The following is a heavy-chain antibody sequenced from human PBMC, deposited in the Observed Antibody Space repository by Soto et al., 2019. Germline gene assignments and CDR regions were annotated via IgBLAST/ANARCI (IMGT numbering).Heavy chain of an antibody. J-gene: IGHJ5*02. CDR1: AGSFSDYY. CDR2: INHSGNT. Sequence: SETLSLTCAVDAGSFSDYYWSWIRQPPGKGLEWIGEINHSGNTNSNPSLKRQFTISVDTAKNQFTLKLSSVTAADTAVYYCATEARITIFGVVITGSWFDPWGQGTLVTVSS. V-gene: IGHV4-34*01. D-gene: IGHD3-3*01. CDR3: ATEARITIFGVVITGSWFDP.